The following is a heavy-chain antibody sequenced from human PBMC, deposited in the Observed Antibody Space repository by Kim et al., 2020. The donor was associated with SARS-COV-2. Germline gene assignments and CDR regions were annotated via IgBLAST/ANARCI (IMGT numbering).Heavy chain of an antibody. CDR1: GFTFGDYA. J-gene: IGHJ3*02. CDR3: AKTVAGGVAFDI. D-gene: IGHD3-16*01. V-gene: IGHV3-9*01. CDR2: ISWNSGSI. Sequence: GGSLRLSCAASGFTFGDYAMHWVRQAPGKGLEWVSGISWNSGSIGYADSVKGRFTISRDNAKNSLYLQMNSLRAEDTALYYCAKTVAGGVAFDIWGQGTMVTVSS.